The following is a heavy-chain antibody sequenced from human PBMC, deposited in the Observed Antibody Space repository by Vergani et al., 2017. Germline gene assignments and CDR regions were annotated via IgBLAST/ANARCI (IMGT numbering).Heavy chain of an antibody. J-gene: IGHJ3*02. CDR3: VRVKGSNWNDHLYYI. CDR1: GFIFSDHY. Sequence: EVQVVESGGGLVQPGGSLRLSCAASGFIFSDHYMAWVRQATGKGLDWVGRIRNKANDYTTQYAASVKGRSTISRDDSKSYLYLQMNSLQTEDTALYYCVRVKGSNWNDHLYYIWGQGTLVTVSS. CDR2: IRNKANDYTT. D-gene: IGHD1-1*01. V-gene: IGHV3-72*01.